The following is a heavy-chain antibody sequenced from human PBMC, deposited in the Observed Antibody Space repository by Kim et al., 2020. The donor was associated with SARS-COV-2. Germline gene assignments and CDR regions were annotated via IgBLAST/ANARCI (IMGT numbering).Heavy chain of an antibody. J-gene: IGHJ4*02. Sequence: GGSLRLSCAASEFTFSRYSMNWVRQAPGKGLDWVSTISRNSDYIYYADSVEGRFTISRDNAKNSLYLQVNSLRDDDTAMYYCARDLSLGRPGGFDYWGQGTLVTVSS. V-gene: IGHV3-21*01. CDR1: EFTFSRYS. CDR2: ISRNSDYI. CDR3: ARDLSLGRPGGFDY. D-gene: IGHD3-10*01.